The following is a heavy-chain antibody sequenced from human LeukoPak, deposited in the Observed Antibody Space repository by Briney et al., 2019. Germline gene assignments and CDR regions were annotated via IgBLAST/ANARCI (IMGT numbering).Heavy chain of an antibody. CDR2: MNPNSGNT. V-gene: IGHV1-8*01. J-gene: IGHJ6*03. CDR1: GYTFTSYD. D-gene: IGHD1-14*01. CDR3: ARGPTGPHHYYMDV. Sequence: ASVKVSCKASGYTFTSYDINWVRQATGQGLEWMGWMNPNSGNTGYAQKFQSRVTMTRNTSITTAYMELSSLRSEDTAMYYCARGPTGPHHYYMDVWGKGTTVTVSS.